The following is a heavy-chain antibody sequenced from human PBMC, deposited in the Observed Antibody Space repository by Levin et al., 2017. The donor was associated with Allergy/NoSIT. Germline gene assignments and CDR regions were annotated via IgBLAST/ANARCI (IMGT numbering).Heavy chain of an antibody. CDR1: GFTFSSYA. D-gene: IGHD3-22*01. J-gene: IGHJ3*02. CDR3: ARDGLPVRGYYDSSGYYYVGAFDI. CDR2: ISYDGSNK. V-gene: IGHV3-30-3*01. Sequence: PGESLKISCAASGFTFSSYAMHWVRQAPGKGLEWVAVISYDGSNKYYADSVKGRFTISRDNSKNTLYLQMNSLRAEDTAVYYCARDGLPVRGYYDSSGYYYVGAFDIWGQGTMVTVSS.